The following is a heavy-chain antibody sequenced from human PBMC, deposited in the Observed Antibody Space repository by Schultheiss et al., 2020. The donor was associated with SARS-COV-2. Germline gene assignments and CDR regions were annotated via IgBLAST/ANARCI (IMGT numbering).Heavy chain of an antibody. Sequence: GGSLRLSCAASGFTFSSYDMHWVRQATGKGLEWVSAIGTAGDTYYPGSVKGRFTISRENAKNSLYLQMNSLRAEDTAVYYCARGRTDDPESNQYYFDYWGQGTLVTVSS. CDR3: ARGRTDDPESNQYYFDY. CDR2: IGTAGDT. CDR1: GFTFSSYD. J-gene: IGHJ4*02. V-gene: IGHV3-13*01. D-gene: IGHD1-14*01.